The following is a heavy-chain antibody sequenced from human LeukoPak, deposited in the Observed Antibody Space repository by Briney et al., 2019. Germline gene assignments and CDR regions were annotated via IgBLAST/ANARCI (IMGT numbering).Heavy chain of an antibody. CDR1: GFTFSSYA. CDR2: ISGSGGST. CDR3: ASGRVVTAIYAFDI. V-gene: IGHV3-23*01. Sequence: GGSLRLSCAASGFTFSSYAMSWVRQAPGKGLEWVSAISGSGGSTYYADSVKGRFTISRDNAKNSLYLQMNSLRAEDTAVYFCASGRVVTAIYAFDIWGQGTMVTVSS. J-gene: IGHJ3*02. D-gene: IGHD2-21*02.